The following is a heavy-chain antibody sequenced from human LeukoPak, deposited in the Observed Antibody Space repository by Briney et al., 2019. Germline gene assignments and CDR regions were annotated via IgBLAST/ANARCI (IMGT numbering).Heavy chain of an antibody. CDR2: INPSGGST. CDR1: GYSFASDN. CDR3: ARVPGLRSYFDY. D-gene: IGHD3-3*01. Sequence: ASVKVSCKASGYSFASDNMHWVGEGPGQGLEWMGIINPSGGSTSYAQKFQGRVTMTRDMSTSTVYMELSSLRSEYTAVYYCARVPGLRSYFDYWGQGTLVTVSS. V-gene: IGHV1-46*01. J-gene: IGHJ4*02.